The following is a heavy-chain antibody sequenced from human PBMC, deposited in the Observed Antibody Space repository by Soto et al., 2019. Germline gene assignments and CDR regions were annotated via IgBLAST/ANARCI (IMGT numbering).Heavy chain of an antibody. V-gene: IGHV6-1*01. J-gene: IGHJ3*02. CDR1: GDRVSSYNAA. D-gene: IGHD3-10*01. CDR3: ARYLYGNAFDI. CDR2: TYYRSKWYN. Sequence: SPTLSLTCALSGDRVSSYNAAWNWFRQSPSRGLEWLGRTYYRSKWYNEYAVSVRGRITINSDTSKNQFSLQLKSVTPEDTAVYYCARYLYGNAFDIWGEGTMVTVSS.